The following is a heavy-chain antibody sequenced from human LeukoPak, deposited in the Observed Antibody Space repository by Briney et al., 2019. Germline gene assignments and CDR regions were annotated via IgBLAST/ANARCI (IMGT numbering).Heavy chain of an antibody. CDR3: ARDPGVTGSTYFLDY. Sequence: ASVKVSCKASGYTFTTYGISWVRQAPGQGLEWMGWISPYNGDTNYAQNLQGRVTMTTDTSTTTAYMELRSLRSDDTAVYYCARDPGVTGSTYFLDYWGQGTLVTVSS. J-gene: IGHJ4*02. CDR2: ISPYNGDT. CDR1: GYTFTTYG. D-gene: IGHD1-7*01. V-gene: IGHV1-18*01.